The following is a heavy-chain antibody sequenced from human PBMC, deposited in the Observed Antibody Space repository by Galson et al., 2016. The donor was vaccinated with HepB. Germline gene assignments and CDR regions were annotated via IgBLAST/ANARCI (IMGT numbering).Heavy chain of an antibody. J-gene: IGHJ2*01. V-gene: IGHV4-34*01. D-gene: IGHD6-6*01. CDR3: ARHWQVVLWGYFDV. Sequence: ETLSLTCAVYGGSFRGYYWSWIRQPPGKGLEWIGEINHSGSTNYNPSLKSRVTISVDTSKNQFSLRLNSVTAADTAVYFCARHWQVVLWGYFDVWGHGTLVTVSS. CDR1: GGSFRGYY. CDR2: INHSGST.